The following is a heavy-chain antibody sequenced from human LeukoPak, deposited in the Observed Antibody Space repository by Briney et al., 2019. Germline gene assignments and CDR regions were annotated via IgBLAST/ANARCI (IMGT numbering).Heavy chain of an antibody. J-gene: IGHJ4*02. CDR1: GGTFSSYA. D-gene: IGHD3-3*01. V-gene: IGHV1-69*13. CDR3: ARGVERYYDFWSGPPADY. CDR2: IIPIFGTA. Sequence: GASVKVSCKASGGTFSSYAISWVRQAPGQGLEWMGGIIPIFGTANYAQKFQGRVTITADESTSTAYMELSSLRSEDTAVYYCARGVERYYDFWSGPPADYWGQGTLVTVSS.